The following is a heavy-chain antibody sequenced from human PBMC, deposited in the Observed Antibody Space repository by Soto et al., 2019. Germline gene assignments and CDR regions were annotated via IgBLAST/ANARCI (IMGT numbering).Heavy chain of an antibody. V-gene: IGHV1-69*01. Sequence: QVQLEQSGAEVKKPGSSVKVSCKASGGTFNTFAISWVRQAPGQGLEWIGGIIPIFETANYAQRLQDRLTSTADESTRTAYMELSRRTSDDTAIYFCATSTSSSWQNDYWGLGTLVVVSS. J-gene: IGHJ4*02. CDR1: GGTFNTFA. CDR3: ATSTSSSWQNDY. CDR2: IIPIFETA. D-gene: IGHD6-13*01.